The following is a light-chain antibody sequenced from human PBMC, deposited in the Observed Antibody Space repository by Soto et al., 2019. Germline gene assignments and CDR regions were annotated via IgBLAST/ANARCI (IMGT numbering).Light chain of an antibody. CDR3: QQYNNWP. V-gene: IGKV3-15*01. Sequence: EIVMTQSPATLSVSPGERATLSCRASQSVSSNLAWYQQKPGQAPRLLIYGASTRATGIPARFSGSRSGTEFTLTISSLQSEDFAVYYCQQYNNWPFGQGTKLEIK. CDR1: QSVSSN. J-gene: IGKJ2*01. CDR2: GAS.